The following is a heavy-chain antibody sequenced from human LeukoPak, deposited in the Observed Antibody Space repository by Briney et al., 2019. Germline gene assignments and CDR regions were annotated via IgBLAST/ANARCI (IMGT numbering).Heavy chain of an antibody. J-gene: IGHJ6*03. CDR2: ISSSSSYI. CDR3: AKEGFYCSGGSCYSFYYYYMDV. V-gene: IGHV3-21*04. D-gene: IGHD2-15*01. Sequence: GGSLRLSCAASAFTFSSYSMNWVRQAPGKGLEWVSSISSSSSYIYYADSVKGRFTISRDNAKNSLYLQMNSLRAEDTAVYYCAKEGFYCSGGSCYSFYYYYMDVWGKGTTVTVSS. CDR1: AFTFSSYS.